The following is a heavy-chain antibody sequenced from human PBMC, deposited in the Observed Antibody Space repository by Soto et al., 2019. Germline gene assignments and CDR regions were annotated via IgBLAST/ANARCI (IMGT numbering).Heavy chain of an antibody. D-gene: IGHD1-26*01. CDR3: TPIVGATHYYYGMDV. Sequence: GGSLRLSCAASGFTFSNAWMNWVRQAPGKGLEWVGRIKSKTDGGTKDYAAPVKGRFTISRDDSKNTLYLQMNSLKTEDTAVYYCTPIVGATHYYYGMDVWGQGTTVTVSS. CDR1: GFTFSNAW. V-gene: IGHV3-15*07. CDR2: IKSKTDGGTK. J-gene: IGHJ6*02.